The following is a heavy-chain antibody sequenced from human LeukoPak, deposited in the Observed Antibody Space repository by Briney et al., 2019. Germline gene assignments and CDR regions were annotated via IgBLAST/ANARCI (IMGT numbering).Heavy chain of an antibody. J-gene: IGHJ6*02. D-gene: IGHD2-15*01. Sequence: SVKVSCKASGGTFSSYAISWVRQAPGQGLEWMGRIIPILGIANYAQKFQGRVTITADKSTSTAYMELSSLRSEDTAVYHCARDYCSGGSCYYGMDVWGQGTTVTVSS. CDR1: GGTFSSYA. V-gene: IGHV1-69*04. CDR3: ARDYCSGGSCYYGMDV. CDR2: IIPILGIA.